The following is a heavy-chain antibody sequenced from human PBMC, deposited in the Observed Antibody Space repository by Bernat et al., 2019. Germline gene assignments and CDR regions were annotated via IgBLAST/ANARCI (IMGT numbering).Heavy chain of an antibody. CDR1: GFTFSSYA. Sequence: EVQLLESGGGLVQPGGSLRLSCAASGFTFSSYAMTWVRQAPGKGLEWVSGLSGSGGSTYYADSVKGRFTISRDNSKNTLYLQMNSLRAEDTAVYYCAKDTPSYGAGSYWGQGTLVTVSS. D-gene: IGHD3-10*01. V-gene: IGHV3-23*01. CDR2: LSGSGGST. J-gene: IGHJ4*02. CDR3: AKDTPSYGAGSY.